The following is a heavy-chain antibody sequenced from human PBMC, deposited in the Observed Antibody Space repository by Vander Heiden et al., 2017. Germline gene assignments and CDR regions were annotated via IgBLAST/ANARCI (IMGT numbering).Heavy chain of an antibody. CDR1: GDSVFSNSAA. V-gene: IGHV6-1*01. Sequence: QVQLQQSGPGLVKSSQTPPLPCAIPGDSVFSNSAAWNWIRQSPSRGLEWLGRTYYRSKWFNDYAVSVKGRITINPDTSNNQFSLQLNSVTPEDTAVYYCARLGGGSLDFDYWGQGTLVTVSS. J-gene: IGHJ4*02. CDR2: TYYRSKWFN. CDR3: ARLGGGSLDFDY. D-gene: IGHD3-16*02.